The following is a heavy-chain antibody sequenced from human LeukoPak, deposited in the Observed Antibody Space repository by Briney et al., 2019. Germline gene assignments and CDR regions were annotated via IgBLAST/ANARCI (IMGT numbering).Heavy chain of an antibody. CDR1: GGSITSHS. Sequence: SETLSLTCAVSGGSITSHSWSWIRQPPGKGLEWIGYIFYSGHTNYNPSLRGRVTISVDTSKTQFSLRLSSVTAADTAVYYCARDTDRRSSPGSWFDPWGQGTLVTVSS. D-gene: IGHD2-15*01. CDR3: ARDTDRRSSPGSWFDP. J-gene: IGHJ5*02. V-gene: IGHV4-59*11. CDR2: IFYSGHT.